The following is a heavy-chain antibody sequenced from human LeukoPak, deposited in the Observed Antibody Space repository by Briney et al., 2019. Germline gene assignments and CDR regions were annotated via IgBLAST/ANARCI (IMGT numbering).Heavy chain of an antibody. Sequence: SETLSLTCTVSGGSISSYYWSWIRQPPGKGLEWIGYIYYSERSNSNSSLKSRVTISVDTSKTQFSLKLSSVTAEDTAVYYCAICGIESGFDYWGQGTLVTVSS. CDR2: IYYSERS. CDR3: AICGIESGFDY. V-gene: IGHV4-59*01. D-gene: IGHD2-21*01. CDR1: GGSISSYY. J-gene: IGHJ4*02.